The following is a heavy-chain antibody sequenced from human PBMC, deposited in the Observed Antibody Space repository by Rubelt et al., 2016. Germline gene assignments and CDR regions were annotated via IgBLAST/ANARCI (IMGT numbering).Heavy chain of an antibody. CDR1: GGSISSYY. Sequence: QVQLQESGPGLVKPSETLSLTCTVSGGSISSYYCSWIRQPPGKGLEWIGYIYYSGSSNYNPSLKSRVIMSVDTSKNQFSLKRSSVTAADTAGYYCAGEMFDPWGQGTLVTVSS. CDR2: IYYSGSS. V-gene: IGHV4-59*12. CDR3: AGEMFDP. J-gene: IGHJ5*02.